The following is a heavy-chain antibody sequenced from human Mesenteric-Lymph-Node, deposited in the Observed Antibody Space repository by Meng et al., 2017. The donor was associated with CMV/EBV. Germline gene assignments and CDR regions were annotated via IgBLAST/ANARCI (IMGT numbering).Heavy chain of an antibody. CDR2: IYSGGSST. CDR1: GFTFSSYA. Sequence: GESLKISCAASGFTFSSYAMDWVRQAPGKGLEWVSVIYSGGSSTYYADSVKGRFTISRDNSKNTLYLQMNSLRAEDTAVYYCARVVAARRDDAFDIWGQGAMVTVSS. V-gene: IGHV3-23*03. J-gene: IGHJ3*02. CDR3: ARVVAARRDDAFDI. D-gene: IGHD6-6*01.